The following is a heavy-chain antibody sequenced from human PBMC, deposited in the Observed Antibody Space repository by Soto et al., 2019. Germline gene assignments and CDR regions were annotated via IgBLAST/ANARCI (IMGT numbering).Heavy chain of an antibody. CDR1: GVSSTSFY. J-gene: IGHJ4*02. CDR2: IFDNGDV. V-gene: IGHV4-59*13. D-gene: IGHD3-16*01. Sequence: QVRLQESGPGVVRPSETLSLTCTVSGVSSTSFYWSWLRQSPGKGLEWIGYIFDNGDVKYNPSLMSRLTKSIDMSKNEFSLRLKSVTAADMAMYYCARGWGSKWYYFDSWGEGTLVTVSS. CDR3: ARGWGSKWYYFDS.